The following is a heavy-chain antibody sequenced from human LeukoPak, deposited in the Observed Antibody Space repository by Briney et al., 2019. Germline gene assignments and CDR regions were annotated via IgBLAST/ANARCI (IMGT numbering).Heavy chain of an antibody. Sequence: ASVKVSCKASGYTFTGYYMHWVRQAPGQGLEWMGWINPNSGGTNYAQKFQGRVTMTKDTSISTAYMELSRLRSDDTAVYYCARDYYDSSGYVLMAQTDGPFDPWGQGTLVTVSS. CDR3: ARDYYDSSGYVLMAQTDGPFDP. J-gene: IGHJ5*02. D-gene: IGHD3-22*01. CDR1: GYTFTGYY. CDR2: INPNSGGT. V-gene: IGHV1-2*02.